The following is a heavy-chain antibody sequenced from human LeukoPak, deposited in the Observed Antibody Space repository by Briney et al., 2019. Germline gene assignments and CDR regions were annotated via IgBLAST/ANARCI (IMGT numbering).Heavy chain of an antibody. CDR1: GGSISSSSYY. Sequence: SETLSLTCTVSGGSISSSSYYWGWIRQPPGKGLEWNGGIYYSGSTYYNPSLKSRVTISVDTSKNQFSLKLSSVTAADTAVYYCARHVSPYGDPGFLDVWGKGTTVTVSS. D-gene: IGHD4-17*01. CDR3: ARHVSPYGDPGFLDV. V-gene: IGHV4-39*01. CDR2: IYYSGST. J-gene: IGHJ6*04.